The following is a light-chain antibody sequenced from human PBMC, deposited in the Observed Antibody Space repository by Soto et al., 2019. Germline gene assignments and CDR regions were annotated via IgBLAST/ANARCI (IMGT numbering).Light chain of an antibody. J-gene: IGKJ5*01. Sequence: EIVLTQSPGTLSLSPGDRATLSCRASQSLSGNYLAWYQQKPGQAPRVLIYRASSRATGIPVRFSGSVSGTEFTLTISSLQSEDFAVYYCQQYNNWPITFGQGTRLEIK. CDR2: RAS. V-gene: IGKV3-15*01. CDR3: QQYNNWPIT. CDR1: QSLSGN.